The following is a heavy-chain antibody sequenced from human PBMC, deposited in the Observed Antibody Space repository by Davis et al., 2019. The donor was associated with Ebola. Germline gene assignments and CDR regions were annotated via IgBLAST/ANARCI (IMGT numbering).Heavy chain of an antibody. V-gene: IGHV4-4*02. CDR2: IYHSGST. CDR3: ARSELWFGELHFDY. CDR1: GGSISSSNW. Sequence: MPSETLSLTCAVSGGSISSSNWWSWVRQPPGKGLEWIGEIYHSGSTNYNPSLKSRVTISVDKSKNQFSLKLSSVTAADTAVYYCARSELWFGELHFDYWGQGTLVTVSS. J-gene: IGHJ4*02. D-gene: IGHD3-10*01.